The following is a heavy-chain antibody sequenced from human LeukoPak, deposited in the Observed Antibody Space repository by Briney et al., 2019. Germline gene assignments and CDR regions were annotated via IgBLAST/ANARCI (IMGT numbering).Heavy chain of an antibody. CDR3: ARWGGSGGTDAFDI. CDR2: IYTSGST. V-gene: IGHV4-4*07. Sequence: SETLSVTCTVSGGSISSYYWSWIRQPAGKGLEWIGRIYTSGSTNYNPSLKSRVTMSVDTSKNQFSLKLSSVTAADTAVYYCARWGGSGGTDAFDIWGQGTMVTVSS. CDR1: GGSISSYY. J-gene: IGHJ3*02. D-gene: IGHD4-23*01.